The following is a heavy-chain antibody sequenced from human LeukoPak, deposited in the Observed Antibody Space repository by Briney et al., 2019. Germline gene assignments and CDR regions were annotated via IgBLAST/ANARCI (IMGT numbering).Heavy chain of an antibody. J-gene: IGHJ3*02. CDR1: GFTFSSYA. CDR2: ISGSGGST. Sequence: PGGSLRLSCAASGFTFSSYAMSWVRQAPGKGLEWVSAISGSGGSTYYADSVKGRFTISRDNSKNTLYLQMNGLRAEDTAVYYCAKIQGWFNDAFHIGGQGTMVTVSS. CDR3: AKIQGWFNDAFHI. D-gene: IGHD6-19*01. V-gene: IGHV3-23*01.